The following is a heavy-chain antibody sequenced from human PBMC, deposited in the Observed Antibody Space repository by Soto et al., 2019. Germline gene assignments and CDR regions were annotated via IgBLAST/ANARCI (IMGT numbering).Heavy chain of an antibody. D-gene: IGHD7-27*01. J-gene: IGHJ4*02. CDR2: INHSGRT. V-gene: IGHV4-34*01. Sequence: QVQLQQWGAGLLKPSETLSLTCAVYGGSFSGYYWNWIRQPPGKGLEWIGEINHSGRTNYNPSLKSRVTLTVDTYMNQFSLKLSSVTAADTAVYYCARGWGRIFDYWGQGTLVTVSS. CDR3: ARGWGRIFDY. CDR1: GGSFSGYY.